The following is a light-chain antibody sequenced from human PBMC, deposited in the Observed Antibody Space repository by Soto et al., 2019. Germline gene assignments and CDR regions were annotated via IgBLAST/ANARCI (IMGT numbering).Light chain of an antibody. CDR2: KAS. CDR3: QQYSNYPRT. V-gene: IGKV1-5*03. J-gene: IGKJ1*01. Sequence: DIQMTQSPSTLSASVGDRVTITCRASQSISNWLAWYQQKPGKAPNLLIYKASSLGSGVPSRFSGSGSGTKFTLTISSLQPDDFASYYCQQYSNYPRTFGQGTK. CDR1: QSISNW.